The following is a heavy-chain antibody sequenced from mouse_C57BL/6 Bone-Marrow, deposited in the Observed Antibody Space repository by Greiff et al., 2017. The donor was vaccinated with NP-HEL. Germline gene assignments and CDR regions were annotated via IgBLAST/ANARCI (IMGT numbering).Heavy chain of an antibody. J-gene: IGHJ3*01. D-gene: IGHD1-1*01. CDR1: GYTFTSYT. Sequence: VQLQQSGAELARPGASVKMSCKASGYTFTSYTMHWVKQRPGQGLEWIGYINPSSGYTKYNQKFKDKATLTADKSSSTAYMQLSSLTSADSAVYYRGRRGPYYGSSYPFAYWGQGTLVTVSA. CDR2: INPSSGYT. CDR3: GRRGPYYGSSYPFAY. V-gene: IGHV1-4*01.